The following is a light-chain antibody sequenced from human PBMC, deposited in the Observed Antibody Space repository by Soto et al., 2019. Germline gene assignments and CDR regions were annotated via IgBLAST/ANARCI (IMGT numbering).Light chain of an antibody. V-gene: IGKV1-6*01. CDR3: LQDHDYPHT. CDR2: AAS. CDR1: QGVGDD. Sequence: AIQMTQSPSSLSASVGDRVTITCRASQGVGDDLGWYQQRPGKAPKVLIYAASTLQSGVPSRFSGSGSGTFFTLTISSLQPDDSATYYCLQDHDYPHTFGQGTKVESK. J-gene: IGKJ1*01.